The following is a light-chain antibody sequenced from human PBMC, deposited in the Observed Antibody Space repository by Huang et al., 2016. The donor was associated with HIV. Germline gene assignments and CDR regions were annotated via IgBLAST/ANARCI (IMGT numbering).Light chain of an antibody. CDR2: AAS. V-gene: IGKV1-8*01. Sequence: AIRMTQSPSSLSASTGDRVNITCRASQDINNFLAWYQQKPGKVPNLLIYAASILETGVPSRVSGSGSGTEFNLSISCLQSEDFATYYCQQYYSYRTFGQGTQVEIK. J-gene: IGKJ1*01. CDR3: QQYYSYRT. CDR1: QDINNF.